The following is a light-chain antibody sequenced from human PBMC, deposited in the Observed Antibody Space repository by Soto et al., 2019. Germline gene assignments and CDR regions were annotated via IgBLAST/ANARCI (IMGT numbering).Light chain of an antibody. CDR1: QTVSSN. Sequence: EIVMTQSPATLSVSPGERATLSCRASQTVSSNLAWYQQKPGRAPRLLIYGVSTRATGIPARFSGSGSGTEFTLTISSLQSEDFALYYCQQYNGGPPLTFGGGTKVEIK. CDR2: GVS. J-gene: IGKJ4*01. V-gene: IGKV3-15*01. CDR3: QQYNGGPPLT.